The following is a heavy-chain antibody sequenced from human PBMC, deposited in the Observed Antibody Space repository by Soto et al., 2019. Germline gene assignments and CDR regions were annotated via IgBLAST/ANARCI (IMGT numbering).Heavy chain of an antibody. V-gene: IGHV3-23*01. CDR3: VKGGWLDY. J-gene: IGHJ4*02. Sequence: GGSLRLSCAASGFPFSTYEMTWVRQAPGKGLEWVSVIRPSDDNTYYADSVKGRFTISRDNSKNTLYLQVNSLRAEDTAVYYCVKGGWLDYWGQGTVDTVSS. CDR2: IRPSDDNT. D-gene: IGHD2-15*01. CDR1: GFPFSTYE.